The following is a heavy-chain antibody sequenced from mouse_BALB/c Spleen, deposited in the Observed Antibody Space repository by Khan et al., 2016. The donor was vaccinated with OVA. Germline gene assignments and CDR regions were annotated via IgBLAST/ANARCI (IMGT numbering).Heavy chain of an antibody. Sequence: QVQLKQSGAELARPGASVKMSCKASGYTFTSYTIHWIKKRPGQGLEWIGYINPSNGYTNYNQKFKDKATLTTDKSSTTAYLQLSSLTSDDSAVYNCVRDGAYHRNDGWFAYWGQVTLVTVP. J-gene: IGHJ3*01. CDR1: GYTFTSYT. D-gene: IGHD2-14*01. V-gene: IGHV1-4*01. CDR3: VRDGAYHRNDGWFAY. CDR2: INPSNGYT.